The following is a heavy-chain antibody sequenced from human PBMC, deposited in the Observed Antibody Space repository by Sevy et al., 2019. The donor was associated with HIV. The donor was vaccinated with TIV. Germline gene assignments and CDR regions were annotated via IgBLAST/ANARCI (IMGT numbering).Heavy chain of an antibody. CDR3: ARLHSSSWYRGNFDY. V-gene: IGHV4-59*01. CDR1: GGSISSYY. Sequence: SETLSLTCTVSGGSISSYYWSWIRQPPGKGLEWIGYIYYSGSTNYNPSPKSGVTISVGTSKNQFSLKLSSVTAADTGVYYCARLHSSSWYRGNFDYWGQGTLVTVSS. CDR2: IYYSGST. D-gene: IGHD6-13*01. J-gene: IGHJ4*02.